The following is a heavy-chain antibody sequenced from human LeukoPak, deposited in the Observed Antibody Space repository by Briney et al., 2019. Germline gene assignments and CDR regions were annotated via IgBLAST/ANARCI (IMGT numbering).Heavy chain of an antibody. D-gene: IGHD6-19*01. Sequence: PWETLALTCIVSGGSIRSYYWSWIRQPAGKGLEWIGRIYTSGSTNYNPSLKGRSTMSVDTSKKEFSLKLSSVTAADTAVYYCARVSSGWSPNAFDIWGQGTMVTVSS. J-gene: IGHJ3*02. V-gene: IGHV4-4*07. CDR2: IYTSGST. CDR1: GGSIRSYY. CDR3: ARVSSGWSPNAFDI.